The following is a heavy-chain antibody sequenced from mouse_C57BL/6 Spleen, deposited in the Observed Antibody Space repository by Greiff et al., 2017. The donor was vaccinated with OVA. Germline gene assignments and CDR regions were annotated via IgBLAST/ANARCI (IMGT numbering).Heavy chain of an antibody. CDR3: ARMGLRQDWYFDV. CDR1: GFTFSDYG. J-gene: IGHJ1*03. CDR2: ISSGSSTI. D-gene: IGHD2-4*01. Sequence: EVNVVESGGGLVKPGGSLKLSCAASGFTFSDYGMHWVRQAPEKGLEWVAYISSGSSTIYYADTVKGRFTISRDNAKNTLFLQMTSLRSEDTAMYYCARMGLRQDWYFDVWGTGTTVTVSS. V-gene: IGHV5-17*01.